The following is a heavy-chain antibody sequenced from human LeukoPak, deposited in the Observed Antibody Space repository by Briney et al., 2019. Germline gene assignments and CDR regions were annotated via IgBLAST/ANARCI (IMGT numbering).Heavy chain of an antibody. CDR1: GGTFSSYA. CDR3: AREGAPRSSSWAFAS. D-gene: IGHD6-13*01. Sequence: SVKVSCKASGGTFSSYAISWVRQAPGQGLEWMGRIIPILGIANYAQKFQGRVTITADKSTSTAYMELSSLRSEDTAVYYCAREGAPRSSSWAFASWAKETLVTVSS. J-gene: IGHJ5*02. CDR2: IIPILGIA. V-gene: IGHV1-69*04.